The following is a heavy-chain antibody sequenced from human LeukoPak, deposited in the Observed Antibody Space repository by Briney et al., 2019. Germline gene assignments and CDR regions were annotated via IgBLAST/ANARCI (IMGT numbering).Heavy chain of an antibody. J-gene: IGHJ4*02. Sequence: GESLQISCKGSGYSFTSYWIGWVRQLPGKGLEGMGIIYPGDSDTRYSPSFQGQVTISADKSISTAYLQWSSLKASDTALFFCARRPRKFREFFCYRGQGTLVTVSS. V-gene: IGHV5-51*01. CDR2: IYPGDSDT. CDR1: GYSFTSYW. D-gene: IGHD3-10*01. CDR3: ARRPRKFREFFCY.